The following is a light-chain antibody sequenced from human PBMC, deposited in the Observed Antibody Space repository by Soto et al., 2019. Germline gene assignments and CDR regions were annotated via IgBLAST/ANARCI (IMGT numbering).Light chain of an antibody. J-gene: IGLJ2*01. Sequence: QSVLTQPPSASGTPGQRVTISCSGSSSNMGSNIVNWYQQLPGAAPKLLIYSKDQRPSGVPDRFSGSKSGTSASLAIIGLQSEDEADYYCAAWDDSLNGVVFGGGTKLTVL. V-gene: IGLV1-44*01. CDR3: AAWDDSLNGVV. CDR2: SKD. CDR1: SSNMGSNI.